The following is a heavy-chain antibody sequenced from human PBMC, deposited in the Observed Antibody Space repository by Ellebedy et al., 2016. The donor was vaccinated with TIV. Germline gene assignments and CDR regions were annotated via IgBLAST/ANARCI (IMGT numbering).Heavy chain of an antibody. CDR1: GYTFTSYY. D-gene: IGHD3-3*01. CDR2: INPSGGST. J-gene: IGHJ6*02. Sequence: ASVKVSCXASGYTFTSYYMHWVRQAPGQGLEWMGIINPSGGSTSYAQKFQGRVTMTRDTSTGTVYMELSSLRSEDTAVYYCARGGYYDFWSGSGAYSMDVWGQGTTVTVSS. V-gene: IGHV1-46*01. CDR3: ARGGYYDFWSGSGAYSMDV.